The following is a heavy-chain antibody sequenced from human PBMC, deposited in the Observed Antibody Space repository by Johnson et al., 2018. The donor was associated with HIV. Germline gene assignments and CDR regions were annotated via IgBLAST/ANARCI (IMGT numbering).Heavy chain of an antibody. Sequence: VQLVESGGGVVQPGRSLRLSCAVSGFTLSSYVMHWVRQPTGKGLEWVSGIGTSGDTYSGSVKGRFTVSRENAKNTLFLQMNSLRHEDTAMYYCAKEGDYRVSFGHYSSDAFDMWGQGTMVTVSS. CDR2: IGTSGDT. D-gene: IGHD2-21*01. CDR3: AKEGDYRVSFGHYSSDAFDM. J-gene: IGHJ3*02. CDR1: GFTLSSYV. V-gene: IGHV3-13*01.